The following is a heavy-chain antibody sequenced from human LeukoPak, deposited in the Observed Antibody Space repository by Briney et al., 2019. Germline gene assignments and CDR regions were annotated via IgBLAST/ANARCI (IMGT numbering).Heavy chain of an antibody. V-gene: IGHV5-51*01. CDR3: ARLGSSWYSWFDP. CDR1: GYSFTSYW. CDR2: IYTGDSDT. Sequence: RGESLKISCKGSGYSFTSYWIGWGRPMPGKGLGWMGIIYTGDSDTRDSLSFQGQVTISADKSISTAYLQWSSLKASATAMYYCARLGSSWYSWFDPWGQGTLVTVSS. J-gene: IGHJ5*02. D-gene: IGHD6-13*01.